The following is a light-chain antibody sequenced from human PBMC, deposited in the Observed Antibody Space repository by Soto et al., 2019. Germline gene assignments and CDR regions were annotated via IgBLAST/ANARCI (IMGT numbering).Light chain of an antibody. CDR3: QQEWT. V-gene: IGKV3-20*01. CDR2: GAS. J-gene: IGKJ1*01. Sequence: EIVLTQSPGTLSLSPGERATLSCRASQSVSSSYLAWYQQKPGQAPRLLIYGASSRATGIPDRFSGSGSGTDFTLTISRLEPEDFEVYYCQQEWTFGQGTKVEIK. CDR1: QSVSSSY.